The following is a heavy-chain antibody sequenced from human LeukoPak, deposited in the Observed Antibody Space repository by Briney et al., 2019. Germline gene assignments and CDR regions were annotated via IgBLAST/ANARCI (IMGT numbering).Heavy chain of an antibody. J-gene: IGHJ3*02. CDR1: GFTFSSYW. D-gene: IGHD3/OR15-3a*01. CDR2: INIDGSST. Sequence: PGGSLRLSCAASGFTFSSYWMHCVRQAPGKGLVWVSQINIDGSSTSYADSVKGRFTISRDNPKNTLYLQMNSLTAEDTAVYYCARDGHAFDIWGQGTMVSLSS. V-gene: IGHV3-74*01. CDR3: ARDGHAFDI.